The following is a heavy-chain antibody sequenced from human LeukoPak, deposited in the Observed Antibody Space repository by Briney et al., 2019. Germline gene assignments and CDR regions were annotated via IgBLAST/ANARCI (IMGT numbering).Heavy chain of an antibody. Sequence: GGSLRLSCAASGFTFSNAWMSWVRQAPGKGLEWVGRIKSKTDGGTTDYIAPVKGRFDISRDDSKNTLYLQMNSLKTEDTAVYYCTTYQVRELRTYYYGMDVWGQGTTVTVSS. D-gene: IGHD1-26*01. CDR2: IKSKTDGGTT. CDR3: TTYQVRELRTYYYGMDV. V-gene: IGHV3-15*01. CDR1: GFTFSNAW. J-gene: IGHJ6*02.